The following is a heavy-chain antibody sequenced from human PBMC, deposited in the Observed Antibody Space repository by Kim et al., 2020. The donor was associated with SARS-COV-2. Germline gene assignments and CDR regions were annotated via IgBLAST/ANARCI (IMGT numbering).Heavy chain of an antibody. CDR1: GYTFTDYY. CDR2: ITPNSGDT. J-gene: IGHJ6*02. Sequence: ASVKVSCKASGYTFTDYYIHWVRQAPGQGLEWMGRITPNSGDTNYEQNFQGRVTMTRDTSISTAYMELSSLRSDDTALYYCARERRLLDYYYGMDVWGQGTTVTVSS. CDR3: ARERRLLDYYYGMDV. D-gene: IGHD2-15*01. V-gene: IGHV1-2*06.